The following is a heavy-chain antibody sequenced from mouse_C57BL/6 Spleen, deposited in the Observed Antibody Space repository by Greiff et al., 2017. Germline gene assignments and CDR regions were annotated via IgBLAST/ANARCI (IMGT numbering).Heavy chain of an antibody. CDR3: ARGADYERWPCDY. D-gene: IGHD2-4*01. Sequence: QVQLQQPGAELVMPGASVKLSCKASGYTFTSYWMHWVKQRPGQGLEWIGEIDPSDRYTNYNQKLKGKSTLTVDKSSSTAYMQLSRLTSEYSSVSYCARGADYERWPCDYWGQGTTLTVSS. CDR2: IDPSDRYT. CDR1: GYTFTSYW. V-gene: IGHV1-69*01. J-gene: IGHJ2*01.